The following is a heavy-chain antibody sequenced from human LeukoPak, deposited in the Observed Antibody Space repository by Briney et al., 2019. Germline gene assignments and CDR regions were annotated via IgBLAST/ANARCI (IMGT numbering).Heavy chain of an antibody. J-gene: IGHJ4*02. CDR1: GFTFSSYA. D-gene: IGHD2-2*01. V-gene: IGHV3-30-3*01. CDR2: ISYDGSNK. CDR3: ARTKNPYCSSTSCCYYFDY. Sequence: PGGSLRLSCAASGFTFSSYAMHWVRQAPGKGLEWVAVISYDGSNKYYADSVKGRFTISRDNSKNTLYLQMNSLRAEDTAVYYCARTKNPYCSSTSCCYYFDYWGQGTLVTVSS.